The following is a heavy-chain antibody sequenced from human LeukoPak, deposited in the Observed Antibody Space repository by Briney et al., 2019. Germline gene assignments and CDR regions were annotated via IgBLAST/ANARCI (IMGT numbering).Heavy chain of an antibody. V-gene: IGHV1-46*01. J-gene: IGHJ4*02. CDR2: INPSGGST. Sequence: APVKVSCKASGYTFTSYYMHWVRQAPGQGLEWMGIINPSGGSTSYAQKLQGRVTMTTDTSTSTAYMELRSLRSDDTAVYYCARSGEQWLDNLVDYWGQGTLVTVSS. CDR3: ARSGEQWLDNLVDY. D-gene: IGHD6-19*01. CDR1: GYTFTSYY.